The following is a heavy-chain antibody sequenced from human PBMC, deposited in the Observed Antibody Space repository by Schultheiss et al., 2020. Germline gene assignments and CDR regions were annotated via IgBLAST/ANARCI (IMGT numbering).Heavy chain of an antibody. J-gene: IGHJ6*02. Sequence: SETLSLTCTVSGGSISSGGYYWSWIRQHPGKGLEWIGSIYYSGSTYYNPSLKSRVTISVDTSKNQFSLKLSSVTAADTAVYYCARDEVGVREGLGVWGQGTTVNVSS. CDR3: ARDEVGVREGLGV. V-gene: IGHV4-39*02. CDR2: IYYSGST. CDR1: GGSISSGGYY. D-gene: IGHD2-15*01.